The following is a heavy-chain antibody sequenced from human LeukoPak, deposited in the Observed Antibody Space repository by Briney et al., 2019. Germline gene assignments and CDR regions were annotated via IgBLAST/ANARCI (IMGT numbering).Heavy chain of an antibody. CDR3: ARDFVRYFDY. CDR1: GFTFSSYS. J-gene: IGHJ4*02. D-gene: IGHD4-17*01. Sequence: HPGGSLRLSCAASGFTFSSYSMSWVRQAPGKGLEWVSAISGSGGSTYYADSVKGRFTISRDNAKNSLYLQMNSLSAEDTAVYYCARDFVRYFDYWGQGTLVTVSS. V-gene: IGHV3-23*01. CDR2: ISGSGGST.